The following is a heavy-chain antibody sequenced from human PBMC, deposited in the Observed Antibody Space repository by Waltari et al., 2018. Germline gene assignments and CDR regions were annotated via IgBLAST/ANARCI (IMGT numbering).Heavy chain of an antibody. J-gene: IGHJ2*01. Sequence: EVQLVESGGGLVQTGGSLRLSCAASGFMFSIYPMTWVRQAPGKGLEWVSTITADGRSRNYADSVKGRFTISRDNSKNILDLQMNTLRAEDTAVYFCAKADLGNPYWFFDLWGRGTLLTVSS. V-gene: IGHV3-23*04. CDR1: GFMFSIYP. CDR3: AKADLGNPYWFFDL. CDR2: ITADGRSR.